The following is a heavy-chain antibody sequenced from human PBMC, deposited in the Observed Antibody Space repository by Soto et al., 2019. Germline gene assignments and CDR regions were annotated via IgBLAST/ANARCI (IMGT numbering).Heavy chain of an antibody. J-gene: IGHJ4*02. CDR3: ARGSPYTSSWFDY. Sequence: EVQLVESGGGLVKPGGSLRLSCAAFGFTFSSYSMNWVRQAPGKGLEWVSSISSSTSYIYYADSVKGRFTISRDNAKNSLFLQMNSLRAEDTAVYYCARGSPYTSSWFDYWGQGTLVTVSS. CDR2: ISSSTSYI. CDR1: GFTFSSYS. V-gene: IGHV3-21*01. D-gene: IGHD6-13*01.